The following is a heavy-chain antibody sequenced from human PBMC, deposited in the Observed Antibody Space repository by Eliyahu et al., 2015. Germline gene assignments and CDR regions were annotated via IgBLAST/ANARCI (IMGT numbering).Heavy chain of an antibody. J-gene: IGHJ5*02. CDR2: VSYGGNT. D-gene: IGHD1-14*01. CDR1: GGSIGTFY. Sequence: QVQLQESGPGLVKSSETLSLTCTVSGGSIGTFYWTWMRQPPGKGLEWIGHVSYGGNTNYNPSLKNRLTISADTSKNQVSLQLRSVTAADTAVYYCARGIDRSENWFDPWGQGTLVTVSS. V-gene: IGHV4-59*01. CDR3: ARGIDRSENWFDP.